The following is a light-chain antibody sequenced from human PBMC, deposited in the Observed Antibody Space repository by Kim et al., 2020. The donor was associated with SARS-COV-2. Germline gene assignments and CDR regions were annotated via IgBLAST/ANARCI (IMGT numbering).Light chain of an antibody. Sequence: DRVTITCRASQGITTLRSWLAWYQQKPRKPPKLLIYDASTLKTGVPSRFSGSRSGTEFTLTISSVQPDDFATYYCQQYRSYSPDPFGQGTKLDI. CDR2: DAS. V-gene: IGKV1-5*01. CDR3: QQYRSYSPDP. CDR1: QGITTLRSW. J-gene: IGKJ2*01.